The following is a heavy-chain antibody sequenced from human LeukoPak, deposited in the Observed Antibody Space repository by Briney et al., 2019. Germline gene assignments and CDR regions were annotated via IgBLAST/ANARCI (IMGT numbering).Heavy chain of an antibody. CDR1: GFTLSSYG. D-gene: IGHD2-15*01. J-gene: IGHJ4*02. CDR2: ISYDGSNK. V-gene: IGHV3-30*03. Sequence: PGGSLRLSCAASGFTLSSYGMHWVRQAPGKGLEWVAVISYDGSNKYYADSVKGRFTISRDNSKNTLYLQMNSLRAEDTAVYYCVSSRVVVAATFDYWGQGTLVTVSS. CDR3: VSSRVVVAATFDY.